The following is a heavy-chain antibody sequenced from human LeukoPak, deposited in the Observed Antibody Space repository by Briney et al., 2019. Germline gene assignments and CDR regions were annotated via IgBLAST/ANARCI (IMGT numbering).Heavy chain of an antibody. Sequence: SVNVSCKPSGYTLTGYYMHWVRQAPAQGSEWMGRINPNRGDTNHTQKFQSRVTMTRDTSISTAYMELSRLRSDATAVYYCARGRGYNSIGYYFSTGWFDPWGQGTLVTVSS. CDR2: INPNRGDT. J-gene: IGHJ5*02. V-gene: IGHV1-2*06. D-gene: IGHD3-22*01. CDR1: GYTLTGYY. CDR3: ARGRGYNSIGYYFSTGWFDP.